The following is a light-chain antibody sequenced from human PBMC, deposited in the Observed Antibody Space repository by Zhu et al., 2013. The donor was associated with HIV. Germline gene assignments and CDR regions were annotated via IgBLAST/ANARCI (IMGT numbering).Light chain of an antibody. CDR2: DVS. CDR3: LQHNVYPRT. Sequence: DIQMTQSPSSVSASVGDRVTITCRASQGISNWLAWYQQKPGKAPNLLIYDVSSLKSGVPSRFSGSGSGTDFTLTITNLQPEDVATYYCLQHNVYPRTFGQGTKVEIK. J-gene: IGKJ1*01. V-gene: IGKV1-12*01. CDR1: QGISNW.